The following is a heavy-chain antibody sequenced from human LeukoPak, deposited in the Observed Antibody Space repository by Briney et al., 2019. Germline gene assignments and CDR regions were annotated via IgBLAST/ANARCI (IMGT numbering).Heavy chain of an antibody. CDR2: IIPIFGTA. CDR3: ARSPALYYYDSSYYFDY. D-gene: IGHD3-22*01. J-gene: IGHJ4*02. Sequence: GASVKVSCKASGYTFTSYDINWVRQAPGQGLEWMGGIIPIFGTANYAQKFQGRVTITADESTSTAYMELSSLRSEDTAVYYCARSPALYYYDSSYYFDYWGQGTLVTVSS. V-gene: IGHV1-69*13. CDR1: GYTFTSYD.